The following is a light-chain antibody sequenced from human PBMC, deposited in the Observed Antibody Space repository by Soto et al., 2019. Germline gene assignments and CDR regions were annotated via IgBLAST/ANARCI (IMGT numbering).Light chain of an antibody. V-gene: IGLV1-44*01. J-gene: IGLJ3*02. CDR3: AAWDDILMGWV. Sequence: QSALTQPPSASGTPGQRVTVSCSGSSSNFGSNNVNWYQHLPGTAPKLLIYSDDHRPAGVPDRFSGSKSGTSASLAISGLQSEDEGDYYCAAWDDILMGWVFGGGTKLTVL. CDR2: SDD. CDR1: SSNFGSNN.